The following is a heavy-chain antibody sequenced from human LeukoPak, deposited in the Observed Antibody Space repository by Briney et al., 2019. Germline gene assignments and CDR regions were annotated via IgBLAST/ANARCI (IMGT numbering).Heavy chain of an antibody. D-gene: IGHD1-26*01. CDR3: AKAKIGRSDEFNFDY. V-gene: IGHV3-23*01. Sequence: GGCLRLSCAASGLTFSSYAMSWVRQAPGKGLEWVSAISGSGGSTYYADSVKGGLTISRDNSKNTLYLQMNSLRAEDTAVYYCAKAKIGRSDEFNFDYQGTGALVT. CDR1: GLTFSSYA. CDR2: ISGSGGST. J-gene: IGHJ4*02.